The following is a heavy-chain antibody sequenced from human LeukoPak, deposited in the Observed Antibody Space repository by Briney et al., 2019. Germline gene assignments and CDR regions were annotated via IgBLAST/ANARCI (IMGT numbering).Heavy chain of an antibody. CDR2: INPTGTIT. J-gene: IGHJ5*02. D-gene: IGHD1-26*01. CDR3: ARENSVGGIAWWFDP. Sequence: GASVKVSCKASGYTFINHWMHWVRQAPGQGLEWVGLINPTGTITLYAQKFQGRITLTRDMSATTDYMELSSLTSEDTAVYYCARENSVGGIAWWFDPWGQGTLVTVSS. CDR1: GYTFINHW. V-gene: IGHV1-46*01.